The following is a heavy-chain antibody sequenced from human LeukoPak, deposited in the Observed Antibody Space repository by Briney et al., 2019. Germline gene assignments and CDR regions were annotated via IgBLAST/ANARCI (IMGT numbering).Heavy chain of an antibody. V-gene: IGHV4-34*01. CDR3: ARGVGLRVINWFDP. Sequence: SETLSLTCAVYGGSFSGYYWSWIRQPPGKGLEWIGEINHSGSTNYNPSLKSRVTISVDTSKNQFSLKLSSVTAADTAVYYWARGVGLRVINWFDPWGQGTLVTVSS. D-gene: IGHD3-16*02. CDR1: GGSFSGYY. CDR2: INHSGST. J-gene: IGHJ5*02.